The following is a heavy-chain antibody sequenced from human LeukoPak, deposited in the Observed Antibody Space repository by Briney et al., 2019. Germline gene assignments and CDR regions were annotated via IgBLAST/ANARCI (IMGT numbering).Heavy chain of an antibody. D-gene: IGHD2-15*01. V-gene: IGHV3-33*01. CDR2: IWYDGSNK. CDR1: GFTSSSYG. J-gene: IGHJ4*02. Sequence: PGGSLRLSCAASGFTSSSYGMHWVRQAPGKGLEWVAVIWYDGSNKYYADSVKGRFTISRDNSKNTLYLQMNSLRAEDTAVYYCARVRLEDIVVVVAANPPDYWGQGTLVTVSS. CDR3: ARVRLEDIVVVVAANPPDY.